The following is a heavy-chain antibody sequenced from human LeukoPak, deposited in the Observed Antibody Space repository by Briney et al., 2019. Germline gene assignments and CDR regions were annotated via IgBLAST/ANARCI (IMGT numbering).Heavy chain of an antibody. CDR2: MNPNSGNT. D-gene: IGHD4-11*01. Sequence: ASVKVSCKGSRYTFTSYDINWVRQATGQGLEWMGWMNPNSGNTGYAQKFQGRVTMTRNTSISTAYMELSSLRSEDTAVYYCARALQPHYFYYYMDDWGKGTTVTVSS. CDR1: RYTFTSYD. CDR3: ARALQPHYFYYYMDD. J-gene: IGHJ6*03. V-gene: IGHV1-8*01.